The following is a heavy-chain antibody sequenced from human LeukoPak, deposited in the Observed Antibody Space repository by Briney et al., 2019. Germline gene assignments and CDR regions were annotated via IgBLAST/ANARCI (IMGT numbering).Heavy chain of an antibody. CDR3: ARAPSYYYDSSGYYLGYFDY. J-gene: IGHJ4*02. D-gene: IGHD3-22*01. Sequence: GGSLRLSCAASGFTFSSYGMHWVRQAPGKGLEWVSYISSSSSTIYYADSVKGRFTISRDNAKNSLYLQMNSLRAEDTAVYYCARAPSYYYDSSGYYLGYFDYWGQGTLVSVSS. CDR2: ISSSSSTI. CDR1: GFTFSSYG. V-gene: IGHV3-48*01.